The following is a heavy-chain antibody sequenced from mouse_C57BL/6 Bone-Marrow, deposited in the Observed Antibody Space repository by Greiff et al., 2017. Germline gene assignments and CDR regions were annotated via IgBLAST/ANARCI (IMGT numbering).Heavy chain of an antibody. J-gene: IGHJ2*01. Sequence: VQLQQSGSELRSPGSSVKLSCKDFDSEVFPIAYMSWVRQKPGHGFEWIGGILPSIGRTIYGEKFEDKATLDADTLSNTAYLELNSLTSEDSAIYYCARNYYGSSLHFDYWGQGTTLTVSS. D-gene: IGHD1-1*01. V-gene: IGHV15-2*01. CDR2: ILPSIGRT. CDR3: ARNYYGSSLHFDY. CDR1: DSEVFPIAY.